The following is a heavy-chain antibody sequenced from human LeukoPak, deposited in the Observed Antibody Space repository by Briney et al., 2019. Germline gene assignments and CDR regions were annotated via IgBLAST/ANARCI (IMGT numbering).Heavy chain of an antibody. CDR3: ARRGNIVLMVYATDY. D-gene: IGHD2-8*01. CDR2: ISSSSSYI. J-gene: IGHJ4*02. Sequence: PGGSLRLSCAASGFTFSSYSMNWVRQAPGKGLEWVSSISSSSSYIYYADSVKGRFTISRDNAKNSLYLQMNSLRAEDTAVYYCARRGNIVLMVYATDYWGQGTLVTVSS. CDR1: GFTFSSYS. V-gene: IGHV3-21*01.